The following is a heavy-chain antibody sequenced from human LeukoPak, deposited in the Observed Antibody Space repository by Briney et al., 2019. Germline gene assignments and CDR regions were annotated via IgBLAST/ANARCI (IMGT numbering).Heavy chain of an antibody. J-gene: IGHJ4*02. CDR1: GFTFSGYW. CDR3: ARESWYAFDY. CDR2: INGDGSRT. Sequence: GVSLRLSCAASGFTFSGYWMHWVRQVPGKGLVWVSRINGDGSRTTYADSVKGRFTISRDNAKNTLYLQMNSLRAEDTAVYYCARESWYAFDYWGQGTLVTVSS. V-gene: IGHV3-74*01. D-gene: IGHD6-13*01.